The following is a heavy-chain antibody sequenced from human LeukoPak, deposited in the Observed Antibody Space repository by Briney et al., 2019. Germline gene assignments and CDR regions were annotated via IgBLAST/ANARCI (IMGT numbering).Heavy chain of an antibody. Sequence: SQTLSLTCTVSGASISSGGYYWSWIRQHPGKGLEWIGYISYSGSTNYNPSLKSRVTISVDTSKNQFSLKLSSVTAADTAVYYCARLYSSSLGRVFDYWGQGTLVTVSS. CDR3: ARLYSSSLGRVFDY. D-gene: IGHD6-13*01. V-gene: IGHV4-31*03. CDR1: GASISSGGYY. J-gene: IGHJ4*02. CDR2: ISYSGST.